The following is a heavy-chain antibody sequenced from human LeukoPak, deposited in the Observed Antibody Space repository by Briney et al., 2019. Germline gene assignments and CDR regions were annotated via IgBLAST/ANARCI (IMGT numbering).Heavy chain of an antibody. V-gene: IGHV3-20*04. CDR2: INWNGGST. CDR1: GFTFDDYG. Sequence: GGSLRLSCAASGFTFDDYGMSWVRQAPGKGLEWVSGINWNGGSTGYADSVMGRFTISRDNAKNSLYLQMNSLRAEDAALYYCARYCFSGIVGATDWFDPWGQGTLVTVSS. J-gene: IGHJ5*02. CDR3: ARYCFSGIVGATDWFDP. D-gene: IGHD1-26*01.